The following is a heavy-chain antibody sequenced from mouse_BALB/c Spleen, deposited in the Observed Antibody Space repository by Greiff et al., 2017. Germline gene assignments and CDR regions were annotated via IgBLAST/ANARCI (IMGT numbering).Heavy chain of an antibody. CDR3: ARRGSSLYAMDY. V-gene: IGHV5-12-2*01. J-gene: IGHJ4*01. CDR1: GFTFSSYT. CDR2: ISNGGGST. D-gene: IGHD1-1*01. Sequence: DVKLVESGGGLVQPGGSLKLSCAASGFTFSSYTMSWVRQTPEKRLEWVAYISNGGGSTYYPDTVKGRFTISRDNAKNTLYLQMSSLKSEDTAMYYCARRGSSLYAMDYWGQGTSVTVSS.